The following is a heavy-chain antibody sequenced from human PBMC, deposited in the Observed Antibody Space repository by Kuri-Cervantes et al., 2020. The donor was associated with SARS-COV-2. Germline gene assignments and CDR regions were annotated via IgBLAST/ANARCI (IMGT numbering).Heavy chain of an antibody. D-gene: IGHD7-27*01. V-gene: IGHV3-11*04. CDR2: ISSSGSAI. CDR3: ARDLRLGNSLDY. J-gene: IGHJ4*02. Sequence: GESLKISCAASGFIFSDYYMTWIRQPPGKGLEWVSYISSSGSAINYTDSVEGRFTISRENAKNSVYLQMNSLRAEDTAVYYCARDLRLGNSLDYWGQGTLVTVSS. CDR1: GFIFSDYY.